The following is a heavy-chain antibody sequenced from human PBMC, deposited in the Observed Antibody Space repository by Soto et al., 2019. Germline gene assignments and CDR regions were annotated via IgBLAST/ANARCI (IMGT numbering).Heavy chain of an antibody. D-gene: IGHD3-22*01. Sequence: QVQLQEWGPRLVKTSQTLSLTCTVSGGSISSGGYYWSWIRQHPGKGLEWIGYIYYSGSTYYNPSLKSRVTISVDTSKNQFSLKLSSVTAADTAVYYCARGRGYYDSSGYPGRAFDIWGQGTKVTV. V-gene: IGHV4-31*03. J-gene: IGHJ3*02. CDR3: ARGRGYYDSSGYPGRAFDI. CDR1: GGSISSGGYY. CDR2: IYYSGST.